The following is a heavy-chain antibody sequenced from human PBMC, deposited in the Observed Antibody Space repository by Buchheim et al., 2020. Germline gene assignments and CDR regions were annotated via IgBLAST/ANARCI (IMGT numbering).Heavy chain of an antibody. CDR2: ISYDGSNK. Sequence: QVQLVESGGGVVQPGRSLRLSCAASGFTFSSYGMHWVRQAPGKGLEWVAVISYDGSNKYYADSVKGRFPISRDNSKNTLYLQMNSLRAEDTAVYYCAKERQYYYDSSGYYLDYWGQGTL. CDR3: AKERQYYYDSSGYYLDY. CDR1: GFTFSSYG. J-gene: IGHJ4*02. V-gene: IGHV3-30*18. D-gene: IGHD3-22*01.